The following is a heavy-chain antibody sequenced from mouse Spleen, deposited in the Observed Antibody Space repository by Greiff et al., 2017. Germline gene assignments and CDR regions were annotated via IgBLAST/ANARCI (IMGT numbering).Heavy chain of an antibody. V-gene: IGHV5-17*01. Sequence: EVKVVESGGGLVKPGGSLKLSCAASGFTFSDYGMHWVRQAPEKGLEWVAYISSGSSTIYYADTVKGRFTISRDNAKNTLFLQMTSLRSEDTAMYYCAREGLWYFDVWGAGTTVTVSS. CDR2: ISSGSSTI. CDR1: GFTFSDYG. J-gene: IGHJ1*01. CDR3: AREGLWYFDV.